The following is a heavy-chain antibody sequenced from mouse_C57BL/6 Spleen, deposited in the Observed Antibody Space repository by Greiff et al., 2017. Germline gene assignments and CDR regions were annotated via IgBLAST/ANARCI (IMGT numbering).Heavy chain of an antibody. CDR3: ASGDGYYWYFDV. V-gene: IGHV1-52*01. J-gene: IGHJ1*03. D-gene: IGHD2-3*01. CDR1: GYTFTSYW. Sequence: QVQLQQSGAELVRPGSSVKLSCKASGYTFTSYWMHWVKQRPIQGLEWIGNIDPSDSETHYNQKFKDKATLTVDKSSSTAYMQLSSLTSEDSAVYYCASGDGYYWYFDVWGTGTTVTVSS. CDR2: IDPSDSET.